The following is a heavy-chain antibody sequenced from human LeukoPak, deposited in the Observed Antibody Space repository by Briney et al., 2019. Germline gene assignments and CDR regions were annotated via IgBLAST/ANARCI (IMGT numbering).Heavy chain of an antibody. CDR1: GGPINSSSYY. V-gene: IGHV4-39*01. CDR2: IYYSGST. CDR3: ARPYDYVWGSYRFCASDI. J-gene: IGHJ3*02. D-gene: IGHD3-16*02. Sequence: PSETLSLPCTVSGGPINSSSYYWGWIRQPPRKGVEWNGSIYYSGSTYYNPSLKSRVTISVDTSKNQFSLKLSSVTAADTAVYYCARPYDYVWGSYRFCASDIWGQGTMVSVSS.